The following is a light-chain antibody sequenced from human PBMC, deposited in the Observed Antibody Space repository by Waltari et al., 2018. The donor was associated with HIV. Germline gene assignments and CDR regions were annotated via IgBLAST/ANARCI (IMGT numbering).Light chain of an antibody. CDR2: EVN. J-gene: IGLJ1*01. CDR3: SSYAGNNNYV. CDR1: SRHIGTYTS. Sequence: QSALTQPASVSGPLGQSITISCTGTSRHIGTYTSVSWYQQHPGRAPNLLIYEVNKRPSGVPDRFSGSKSANTASLTVSGLQVADEADYYCSSYAGNNNYVFGTGTRVTVL. V-gene: IGLV2-8*01.